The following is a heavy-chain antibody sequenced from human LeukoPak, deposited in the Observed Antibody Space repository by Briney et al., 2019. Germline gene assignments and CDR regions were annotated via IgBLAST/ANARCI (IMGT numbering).Heavy chain of an antibody. CDR1: GYTFTSYG. J-gene: IGHJ6*03. CDR2: TSIYNGNT. V-gene: IGHV1-18*01. Sequence: ASVKLSCKASGYTFTSYGISWVRQAPGQGLEWWGGTSIYNGNTNYEQKLQGRVTMTTDTSTSTAYMELRSLRSDDKAVYYCARSGRCLELLLYRDYYMDVWGKGTTGTVSS. D-gene: IGHD3-3*01. CDR3: ARSGRCLELLLYRDYYMDV.